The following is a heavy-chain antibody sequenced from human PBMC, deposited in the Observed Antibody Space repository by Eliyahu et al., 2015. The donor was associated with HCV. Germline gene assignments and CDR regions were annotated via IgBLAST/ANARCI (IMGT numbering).Heavy chain of an antibody. J-gene: IGHJ5*02. CDR2: ISYDGSNK. CDR3: AKDVAAGGWFDP. D-gene: IGHD6-25*01. Sequence: QVQLVESGGGVVQPGRSLRLSCAASGFTFSSYGMHWVRQAPGKGLEWVAVISYDGSNKYYADSVKGRFTISRDNSKNTLYLQMNSLRAEDTAVYYCAKDVAAGGWFDPWGQGTLVTVSS. CDR1: GFTFSSYG. V-gene: IGHV3-30*18.